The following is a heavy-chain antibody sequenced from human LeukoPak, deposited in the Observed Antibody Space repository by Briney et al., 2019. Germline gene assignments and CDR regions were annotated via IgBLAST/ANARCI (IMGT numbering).Heavy chain of an antibody. D-gene: IGHD4-23*01. CDR3: ARDIYGGNAFDY. V-gene: IGHV1-18*01. Sequence: ASVKVSCKASGYTFTSYGISWVRQAPGQGLEWMGWISAYNGNTNYAQKFQGRVTITTDESTSTAYMELSSLRSEDTAVYYCARDIYGGNAFDYWGQGTLVTVSS. CDR1: GYTFTSYG. CDR2: ISAYNGNT. J-gene: IGHJ4*02.